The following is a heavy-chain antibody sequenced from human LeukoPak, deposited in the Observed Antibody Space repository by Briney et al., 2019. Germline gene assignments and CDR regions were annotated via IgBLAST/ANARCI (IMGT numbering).Heavy chain of an antibody. Sequence: SETLSLTCTVSGGSISSYYWSWIRQPAGKGLEWIGRIYTSGSTNYNPSLKSRVTMSVDTSKNQFSLKLSSVTAADTAVYYCARDKRNSGYDEGWFDPWGQGTLVTVSS. D-gene: IGHD5-12*01. CDR1: GGSISSYY. CDR2: IYTSGST. CDR3: ARDKRNSGYDEGWFDP. J-gene: IGHJ5*02. V-gene: IGHV4-4*07.